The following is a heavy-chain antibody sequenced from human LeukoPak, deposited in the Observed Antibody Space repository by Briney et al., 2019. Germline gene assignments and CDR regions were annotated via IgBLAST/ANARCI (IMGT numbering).Heavy chain of an antibody. J-gene: IGHJ3*02. CDR3: ARDLPIVIAVAEGAFDI. D-gene: IGHD6-19*01. CDR1: GYTFTSYA. V-gene: IGHV7-4-1*02. Sequence: ASVKVSCKASGYTFTSYAMNWVRQAPGQGLEWMGWINTNTGNPTYAQGFTGRFVFSLDTSVSTAYLQISSLKAEDTAVYYCARDLPIVIAVAEGAFDIWGQGTMVTVSS. CDR2: INTNTGNP.